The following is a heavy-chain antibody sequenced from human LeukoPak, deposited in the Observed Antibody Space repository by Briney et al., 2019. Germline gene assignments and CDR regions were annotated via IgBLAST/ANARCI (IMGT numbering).Heavy chain of an antibody. CDR3: AREPYIVVVVAATDY. V-gene: IGHV3-33*01. D-gene: IGHD2-15*01. J-gene: IGHJ4*02. CDR2: IWYDGSNK. Sequence: GRSLRPSCAASGFTFSSYGMHWVRQAPGKGLEWVAVIWYDGSNKYYADSVKGRFTISRDNSKNTLYLQMNGLRAEDTAVYYCAREPYIVVVVAATDYWGQGTLVTVSS. CDR1: GFTFSSYG.